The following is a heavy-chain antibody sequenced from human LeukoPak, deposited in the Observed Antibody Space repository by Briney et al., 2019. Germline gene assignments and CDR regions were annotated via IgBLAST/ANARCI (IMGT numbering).Heavy chain of an antibody. CDR1: GVSISSSTYY. Sequence: SETLSLTCTVSGVSISSSTYYWVWIRQAPGKGLEWIGSFHYSGSTYQKPSLKSRVTISGDTSKKQFSLKLNSVTAADTAVYYCARDKGLHTFDIWGQGTMVTVSS. J-gene: IGHJ3*02. CDR2: FHYSGST. CDR3: ARDKGLHTFDI. V-gene: IGHV4-39*07.